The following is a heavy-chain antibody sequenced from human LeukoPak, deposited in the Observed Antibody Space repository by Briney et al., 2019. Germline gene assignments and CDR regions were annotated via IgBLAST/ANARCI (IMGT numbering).Heavy chain of an antibody. CDR1: GGSFSGYY. CDR3: ASIIAVAGPHFDY. V-gene: IGHV4-34*01. D-gene: IGHD6-19*01. CDR2: INHSGST. Sequence: SETLSLTCAIYGGSFSGYYWSWIRQPPGKGLEWIGEINHSGSTNYNPSLKGRVTISVDTSKNQFSLKLSSVTAADTAVYYCASIIAVAGPHFDYWGQGTLVTVSS. J-gene: IGHJ4*02.